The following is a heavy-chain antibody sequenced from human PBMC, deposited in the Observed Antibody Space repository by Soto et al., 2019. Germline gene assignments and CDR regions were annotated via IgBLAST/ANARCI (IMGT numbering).Heavy chain of an antibody. CDR2: TYYRSRWYN. CDR1: GDSVSSNSAA. D-gene: IGHD1-7*01. Sequence: SQTLSLTCVISGDSVSSNSAAWNWIRQSPSRSLEWLGRTYYRSRWYNDYAVSVRSRITVNADTSKNQFSLHLNSVTPEDTAAYYCAGTSSLQWYYMDVWDKGTTVTVSS. CDR3: AGTSSLQWYYMDV. V-gene: IGHV6-1*01. J-gene: IGHJ6*03.